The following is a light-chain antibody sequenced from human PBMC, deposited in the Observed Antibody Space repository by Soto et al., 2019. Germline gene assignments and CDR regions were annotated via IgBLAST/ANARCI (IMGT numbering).Light chain of an antibody. Sequence: DIQMTQSPSTVSASVGDRVTITCRASESVVSWLAWYQQRPGEAPKLLISKASTLQSGVPSRFSGSGTGTEFTLTINSLHTEDFASYNCQQYRHYYSFGPATKV. CDR3: QQYRHYYS. V-gene: IGKV1-5*03. CDR2: KAS. CDR1: ESVVSW. J-gene: IGKJ2*01.